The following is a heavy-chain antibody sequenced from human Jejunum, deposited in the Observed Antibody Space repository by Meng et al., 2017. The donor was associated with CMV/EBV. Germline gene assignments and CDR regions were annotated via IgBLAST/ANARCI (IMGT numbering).Heavy chain of an antibody. V-gene: IGHV1-18*01. D-gene: IGHD1-14*01. J-gene: IGHJ5*02. CDR3: ARDLPGGTKGTWLDL. CDR2: ISAYNGNT. Sequence: QFQLVRSGAEVKKPGASVKVSCKASGYTFTSYGISWVRQAPGQGLEWMGWISAYNGNTNYAQKLQGRVTMTTDTSTSTAYMELRSLRSEDTAVYYCARDLPGGTKGTWLDLWGQGTLVTVSS. CDR1: GYTFTSYG.